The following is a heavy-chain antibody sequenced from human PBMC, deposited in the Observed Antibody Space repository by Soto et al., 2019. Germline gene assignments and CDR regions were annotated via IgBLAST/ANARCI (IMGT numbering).Heavy chain of an antibody. CDR1: GFTFSNYH. Sequence: EVQLVESGGGLVQPGGSLRLSCAASGFTFSNYHMSWVRQAPGKGLEWVSHISSSSSTIYYADSVKGRFTISRDNARNSLYLQMNSLRAEDTAVYYCARAGASGYSNRPGPWGQGTLVTVSS. CDR2: ISSSSSTI. J-gene: IGHJ5*02. CDR3: ARAGASGYSNRPGP. V-gene: IGHV3-48*01. D-gene: IGHD6-13*01.